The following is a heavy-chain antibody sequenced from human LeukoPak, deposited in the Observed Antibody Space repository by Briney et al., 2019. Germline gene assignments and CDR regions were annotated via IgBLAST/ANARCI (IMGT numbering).Heavy chain of an antibody. CDR3: AKGFVVVVSATQSSWFDP. CDR1: GFTFSNYW. J-gene: IGHJ5*02. D-gene: IGHD2-15*01. CDR2: ISGSGGNT. Sequence: PGGSLRLSCAASGFTFSNYWMSWVRQAPGKGLEWVSAISGSGGNTYYADSVKGRFTISRDNSKNTLYLQMNSLRAEDTAVYYCAKGFVVVVSATQSSWFDPWGQGTLVTVSS. V-gene: IGHV3-23*01.